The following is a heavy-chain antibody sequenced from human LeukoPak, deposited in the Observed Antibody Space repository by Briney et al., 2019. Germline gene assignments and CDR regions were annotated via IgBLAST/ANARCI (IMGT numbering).Heavy chain of an antibody. Sequence: GGALRLSCAASGFTVGSNTMSWVRQAPGKGLEWVSIIYSGGSTSYADSVKGRFTISRDNSKNTLYLQMNSLRTEDTAVYYCARGGSYFDISGYYFYWGQGTMVTVSS. V-gene: IGHV3-66*01. CDR3: ARGGSYFDISGYYFY. CDR1: GFTVGSNT. D-gene: IGHD3-22*01. J-gene: IGHJ4*02. CDR2: IYSGGST.